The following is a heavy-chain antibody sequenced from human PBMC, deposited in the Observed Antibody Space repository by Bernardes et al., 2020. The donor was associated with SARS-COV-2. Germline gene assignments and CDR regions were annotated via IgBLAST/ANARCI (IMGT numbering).Heavy chain of an antibody. CDR1: GFTFSSYW. CDR2: ITGDGIGA. CDR3: ARVGVTVTNLVY. J-gene: IGHJ4*02. D-gene: IGHD4-17*01. V-gene: IGHV3-74*01. Sequence: SLRLSCAASGFTFSSYWMHWVRQAPGKGLVWVSRITGDGIGANYADSVKGRFTISRDNAKNTVYLQMNSLRAEDTAVYYCARVGVTVTNLVYWGQGSLVTVSS.